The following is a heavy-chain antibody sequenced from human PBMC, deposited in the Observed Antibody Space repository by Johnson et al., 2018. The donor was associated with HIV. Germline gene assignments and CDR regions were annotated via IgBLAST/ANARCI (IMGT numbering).Heavy chain of an antibody. J-gene: IGHJ3*02. D-gene: IGHD3-10*01. CDR1: GFTFSTYG. V-gene: IGHV3-30*03. CDR2: TSYDGGNK. CDR3: ARVDLGSTGTAGRRGAFDI. Sequence: QMMLVESGGGGVQPGRSLRLSCAASGFTFSTYGMHWVRQAPGKGLEWVAVTSYDGGNKYYADSVKGRLTISRDNSKNTVYLQMNSLRAEDTAVYYCARVDLGSTGTAGRRGAFDIWGQGTTVTVSS.